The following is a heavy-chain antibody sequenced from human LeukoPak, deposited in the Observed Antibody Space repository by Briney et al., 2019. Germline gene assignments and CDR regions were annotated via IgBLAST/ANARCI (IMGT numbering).Heavy chain of an antibody. V-gene: IGHV4-39*01. J-gene: IGHJ5*02. CDR2: IYYSGST. D-gene: IGHD1-1*01. Sequence: TSETLSLTCTVSGGSISTSGSLWGWIRQPPGKGLEWIGTIYYSGSTYYSPSLKSRVSISVDTSKNQFSLRLTSVTAADTAVYYCARRTSTGRLDPWGQGTLVTVSS. CDR3: ARRTSTGRLDP. CDR1: GGSISTSGSL.